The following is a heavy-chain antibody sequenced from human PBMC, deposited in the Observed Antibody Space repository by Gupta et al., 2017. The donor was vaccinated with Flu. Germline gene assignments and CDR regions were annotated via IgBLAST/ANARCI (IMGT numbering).Heavy chain of an antibody. J-gene: IGHJ4*02. CDR2: ISGSGLST. CDR1: TLSGFD. V-gene: IGHV3-23*01. D-gene: IGHD3-3*01. Sequence: TLSGFDRGWVRQTPGKGRQWVSGISGSGLSTDYASSVKGRFTRSRDKSKSTLLLQMNRLRAEETALYYCARSQDDFWRGYLPFDHWGQGTLVAVSS. CDR3: ARSQDDFWRGYLPFDH.